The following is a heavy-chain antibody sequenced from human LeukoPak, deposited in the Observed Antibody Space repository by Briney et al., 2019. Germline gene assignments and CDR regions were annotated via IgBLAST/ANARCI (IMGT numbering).Heavy chain of an antibody. D-gene: IGHD1-26*01. V-gene: IGHV4-38-2*02. CDR2: IYHSGST. J-gene: IGHJ4*02. CDR1: GYSISSGYY. Sequence: SETLSLTCTVSGYSISSGYYWGWIRQPPGKGLEWIGSIYHSGSTYYNPSLKSRVTISVDTSKNQFSPKLSSVTAADTAVYYCAREGGYYFDYWGQGTLVTVSS. CDR3: AREGGYYFDY.